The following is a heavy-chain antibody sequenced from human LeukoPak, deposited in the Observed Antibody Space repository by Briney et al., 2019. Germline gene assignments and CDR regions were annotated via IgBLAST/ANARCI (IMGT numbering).Heavy chain of an antibody. J-gene: IGHJ4*02. Sequence: SETLSLTCSVSGAPVNSSGHSWGRIRQPPGEGLEWIASISYSGSTYFSPSLRSRVTISVDTSKNQFSLKLSSVTAADTAVYYCARHSYFDYWGQGTLVTVSS. CDR3: ARHSYFDY. CDR1: GAPVNSSGHS. CDR2: ISYSGST. V-gene: IGHV4-39*01.